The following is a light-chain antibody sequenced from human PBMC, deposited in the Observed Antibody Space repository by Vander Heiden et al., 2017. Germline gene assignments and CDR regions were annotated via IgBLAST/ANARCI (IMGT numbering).Light chain of an antibody. J-gene: IGKJ5*01. Sequence: DIVMTQSPLSLPVTPGERASISCRSSQSLLHSNGYNYMEWYLQKPGQSPQLLIYLGSTRASGVTDRFSGGGSGTNFALKISRGEAEDVGVYYCMQALQTPPITFGQGTQLEIK. CDR2: LGS. V-gene: IGKV2-28*01. CDR3: MQALQTPPIT. CDR1: QSLLHSNGYNY.